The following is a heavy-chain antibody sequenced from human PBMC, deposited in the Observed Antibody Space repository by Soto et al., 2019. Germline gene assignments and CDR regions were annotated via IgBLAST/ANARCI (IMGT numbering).Heavy chain of an antibody. V-gene: IGHV3-23*01. Sequence: PGGSLRLSCAASGFSFSSYEMNWVRQAPGKGLECVSAISGSGGSTYYADSVKGRFTITRDNPKNTLYLQMNSLRAEDTAVYYCAKENKYSSSWLFDYWGQGTLVTVSS. CDR1: GFSFSSYE. J-gene: IGHJ4*02. CDR3: AKENKYSSSWLFDY. CDR2: ISGSGGST. D-gene: IGHD6-13*01.